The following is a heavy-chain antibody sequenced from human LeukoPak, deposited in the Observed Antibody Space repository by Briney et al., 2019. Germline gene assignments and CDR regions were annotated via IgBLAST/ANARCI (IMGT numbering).Heavy chain of an antibody. Sequence: GRSLRLSCAASGFSFISYGMHWVRQAPGKGLEWVAVVSDDGSNKYYADSVKSRFTISRDNSKNTLYLQMNSLRAEDTAVYYCAKDLKDTYGQIRVKYFGMDVWGQGTTVTVSS. V-gene: IGHV3-30*18. CDR1: GFSFISYG. D-gene: IGHD5-18*01. CDR3: AKDLKDTYGQIRVKYFGMDV. CDR2: VSDDGSNK. J-gene: IGHJ6*02.